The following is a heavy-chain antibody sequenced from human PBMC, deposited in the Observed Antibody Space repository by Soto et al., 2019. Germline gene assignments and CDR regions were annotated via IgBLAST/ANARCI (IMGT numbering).Heavy chain of an antibody. V-gene: IGHV4-59*01. CDR2: IYYSGST. J-gene: IGHJ5*02. Sequence: SETLSLTCTVSGGSISSYYWSWIRQPPGKGLEWIGYIYYSGSTNYNPSLKSRVTISVDTSKNQFSLKLSSVTAADTAVYYCARTLPSWEVGADGFWFDPWGQGTLVTVSS. CDR1: GGSISSYY. CDR3: ARTLPSWEVGADGFWFDP. D-gene: IGHD1-26*01.